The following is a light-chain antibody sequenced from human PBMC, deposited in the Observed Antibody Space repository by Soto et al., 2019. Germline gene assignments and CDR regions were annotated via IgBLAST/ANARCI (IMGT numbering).Light chain of an antibody. CDR2: EVS. CDR3: NSYTTSGTLV. Sequence: QSVLTQPASVSGSPGQSITISCTGTSSDVGGYNYVSWYQQDPGKAPKLMIYEVSYRPSGVSNRFSASKSGNTASLTISGLQAEDEADYYCNSYTTSGTLVFGTGTKLTVL. J-gene: IGLJ1*01. V-gene: IGLV2-14*01. CDR1: SSDVGGYNY.